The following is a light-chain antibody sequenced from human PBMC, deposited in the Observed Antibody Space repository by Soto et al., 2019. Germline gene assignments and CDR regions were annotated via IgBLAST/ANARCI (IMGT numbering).Light chain of an antibody. J-gene: IGLJ1*01. CDR2: EVT. CDR1: SRDIGSYNL. CDR3: CSYAGSSTMDV. Sequence: QSALTQPASVSGSPGQSITISCTGTSRDIGSYNLVSWYQQHPGRAPKLIIYEVTERPSGVSNRFSGSKSGNLASLTISGLQAEDEADYYCCSYAGSSTMDVFGAGTKLTVL. V-gene: IGLV2-23*02.